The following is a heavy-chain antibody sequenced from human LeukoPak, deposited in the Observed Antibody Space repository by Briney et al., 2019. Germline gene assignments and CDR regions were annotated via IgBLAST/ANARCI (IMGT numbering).Heavy chain of an antibody. CDR3: AKDREGEGYSSSWFSSARPGFDY. Sequence: GGSLRLSCAASGFTFSSYGMHWVRQAPGKGLEWVAFIRYDGSNKYYADSVKGRFTISRDNSKNTLYLQMNSLRAEDTAVYYCAKDREGEGYSSSWFSSARPGFDYWGQGTLVTVSS. CDR1: GFTFSSYG. J-gene: IGHJ4*02. V-gene: IGHV3-30*02. D-gene: IGHD6-13*01. CDR2: IRYDGSNK.